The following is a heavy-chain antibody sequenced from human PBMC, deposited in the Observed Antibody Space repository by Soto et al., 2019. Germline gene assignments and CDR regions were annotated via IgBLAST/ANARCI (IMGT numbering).Heavy chain of an antibody. J-gene: IGHJ1*01. V-gene: IGHV3-30*03. CDR3: ARDLPGDPPGEYFQH. CDR1: GFTFNSYG. Sequence: QVQLVESGGGVVQPGRSLRLSCAASGFTFNSYGMHWVCQAPGKGLEWVAIISYDGRNKYYADSVKGRFTPSRDNSKNTLYLQMSSLRTDDTALYYCARDLPGDPPGEYFQHWGQGTLVTVSS. CDR2: ISYDGRNK.